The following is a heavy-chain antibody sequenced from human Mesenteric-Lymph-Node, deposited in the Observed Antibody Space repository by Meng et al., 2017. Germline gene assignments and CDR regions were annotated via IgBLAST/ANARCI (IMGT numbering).Heavy chain of an antibody. CDR1: GYSISSGYY. D-gene: IGHD4/OR15-4a*01. V-gene: IGHV4-61*10. CDR2: IYYSGTT. Sequence: SETLSLTCAVSGYSISSGYYWNWIRQPAGKRLEWIGYIYYSGTTNYSPSLKSRVTISVDTSKNQFSLSLKSVTAADTAVYYCARGDYAYYGMDVWGQGTTVTVSS. CDR3: ARGDYAYYGMDV. J-gene: IGHJ6*01.